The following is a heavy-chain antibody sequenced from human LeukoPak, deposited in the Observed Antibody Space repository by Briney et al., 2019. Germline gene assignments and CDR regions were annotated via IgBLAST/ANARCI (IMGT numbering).Heavy chain of an antibody. J-gene: IGHJ6*02. D-gene: IGHD6-13*01. CDR3: AKGSQRLVVAIDV. V-gene: IGHV3-23*01. CDR1: GFTFGSQP. CDR2: FSVNDDIL. Sequence: GGSLRLSCIASGFTFGSQPMSWVRQAPGKGLEWISAFSVNDDILRYAESVKGRFTISRDTSKNTLYLQMNNLRAEDTGLYYCAKGSQRLVVAIDVWGQGTTVTVSS.